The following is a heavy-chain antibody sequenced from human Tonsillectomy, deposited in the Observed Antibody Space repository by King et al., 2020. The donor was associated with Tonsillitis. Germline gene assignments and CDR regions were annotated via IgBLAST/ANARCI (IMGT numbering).Heavy chain of an antibody. J-gene: IGHJ4*02. CDR2: TYYRSKWYN. V-gene: IGHV6-1*01. CDR3: ARDREYCGGDCSAGVDY. CDR1: GDSVSSNSAA. Sequence: LQQSGPGLVKPSQTLSLTCAISGDSVSSNSAAWTWIRQSPSRGLEWLGRTYYRSKWYNDYAVSVKSRITINPDTSKNQFSLQLKSVTPEDTAVYYCARDREYCGGDCSAGVDYWGQGTLVTVSS. D-gene: IGHD2-21*02.